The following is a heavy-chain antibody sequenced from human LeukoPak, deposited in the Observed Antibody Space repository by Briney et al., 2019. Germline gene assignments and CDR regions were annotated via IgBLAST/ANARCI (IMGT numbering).Heavy chain of an antibody. Sequence: ASVKVSCKASEYTFTGYYMHWVRQAPGQGLEWMGWINPNSGGTNYAQKFQGRVTMTRDTSISTAYMELSRLRSDDTAVYYCATPIFLSGSYASDYWGQGTLVTVSS. J-gene: IGHJ4*02. V-gene: IGHV1-2*02. D-gene: IGHD1-26*01. CDR1: EYTFTGYY. CDR2: INPNSGGT. CDR3: ATPIFLSGSYASDY.